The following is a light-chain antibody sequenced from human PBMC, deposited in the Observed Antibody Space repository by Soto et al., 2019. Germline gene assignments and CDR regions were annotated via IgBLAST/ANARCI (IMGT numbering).Light chain of an antibody. CDR2: EGS. CDR1: SSDVGNYNF. V-gene: IGLV2-23*01. Sequence: QSALTQPASVSGSPGQSITISCTETSSDVGNYNFVSWYQHHPRKAPKLIIYEGSKRPSGVPNRFSGSKSGNTASLTISGLQAEDEADYYCCSYAGSGSGVFGGGTKLTVL. J-gene: IGLJ3*02. CDR3: CSYAGSGSGV.